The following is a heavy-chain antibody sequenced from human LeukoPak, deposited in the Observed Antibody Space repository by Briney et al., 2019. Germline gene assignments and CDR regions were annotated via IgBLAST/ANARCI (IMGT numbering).Heavy chain of an antibody. CDR3: ARGGRSRADVLRHFDWLLYSFDY. V-gene: IGHV3-7*01. D-gene: IGHD3-9*01. CDR2: IKQDGSEK. Sequence: PGGSLRLSCAAFGFTFSSYWMSWVRQAPGKGLEWVANIKQDGSEKYYVDSVKGRFTISRDNAKNSLYLQMNSLRAEDTAVYYCARGGRSRADVLRHFDWLLYSFDYWGQGTLVTVSS. CDR1: GFTFSSYW. J-gene: IGHJ4*02.